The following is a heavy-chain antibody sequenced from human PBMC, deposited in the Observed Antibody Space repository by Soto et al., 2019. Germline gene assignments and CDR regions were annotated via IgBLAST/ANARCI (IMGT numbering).Heavy chain of an antibody. Sequence: PGGSLRLSCAASGFTISNYAMSWARQAPGKGLEWVSAISGSGFSTYYADSVKGRFTISRDNSKNTLYLQMNSLRAEDTAVYYCAKDQYGSSGSHVFPDIWGQGTMVTVSS. CDR1: GFTISNYA. J-gene: IGHJ3*02. CDR3: AKDQYGSSGSHVFPDI. CDR2: ISGSGFST. D-gene: IGHD3-22*01. V-gene: IGHV3-23*01.